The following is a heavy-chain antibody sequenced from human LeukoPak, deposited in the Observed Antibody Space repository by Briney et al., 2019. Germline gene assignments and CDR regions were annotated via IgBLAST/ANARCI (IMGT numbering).Heavy chain of an antibody. V-gene: IGHV4-38-2*02. Sequence: SETLSLTCTVSGYSISSGYYWGWIRQPPGKGLEWIGSIYHSGSTYYNPSLKSRVTISVDTSKNQFSLKLSSVTAADTAVYYCARVSDPGYYYYMDVWGKGTTVTVSS. CDR3: ARVSDPGYYYYMDV. J-gene: IGHJ6*03. CDR1: GYSISSGYY. CDR2: IYHSGST.